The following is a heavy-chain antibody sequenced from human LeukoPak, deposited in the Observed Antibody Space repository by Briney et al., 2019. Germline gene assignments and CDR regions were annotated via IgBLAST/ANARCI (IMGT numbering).Heavy chain of an antibody. CDR1: GGSISSGDYY. V-gene: IGHV4-30-4*01. Sequence: PSETLSLTCTVSGGSISSGDYYCSWIRQPPGNGLEWIGYIYYSGSTYYNPSLKSRVTISVDTSKNQFSLKLSSVTAADTAVYYCASTVGAHPRGVVYFDYWGQGTLVTVSS. CDR3: ASTVGAHPRGVVYFDY. CDR2: IYYSGST. D-gene: IGHD1-26*01. J-gene: IGHJ4*02.